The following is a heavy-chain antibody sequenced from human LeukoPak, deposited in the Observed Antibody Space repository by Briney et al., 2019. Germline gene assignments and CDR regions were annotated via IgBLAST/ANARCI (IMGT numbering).Heavy chain of an antibody. Sequence: PSETLSLTCSVSGYSISSGYYWGWVRQPPGKGLEWIGIIYHSGNSYYNLSLKSRVTISVDTSKNQFSLKLSSVTAADTAVYFCARGPYSYDSSGAFDIWGQGTMVTVSS. V-gene: IGHV4-38-2*02. CDR3: ARGPYSYDSSGAFDI. CDR1: GYSISSGYY. J-gene: IGHJ3*02. D-gene: IGHD3-22*01. CDR2: IYHSGNS.